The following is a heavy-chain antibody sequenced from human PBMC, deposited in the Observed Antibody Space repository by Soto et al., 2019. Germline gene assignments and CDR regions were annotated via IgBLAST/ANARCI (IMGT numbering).Heavy chain of an antibody. D-gene: IGHD3-22*01. J-gene: IGHJ4*02. Sequence: SETLSLTCTVSGGSISSSSYYWGWIRQPPGKGLEWIGSISYSGNTYYNPSLKSRVTISVDTSKNHFSLKLSSVTAADTAVYYCASYYYDSSGYYYVPGVYWGQGTLVTVSS. CDR1: GGSISSSSYY. CDR3: ASYYYDSSGYYYVPGVY. CDR2: ISYSGNT. V-gene: IGHV4-39*01.